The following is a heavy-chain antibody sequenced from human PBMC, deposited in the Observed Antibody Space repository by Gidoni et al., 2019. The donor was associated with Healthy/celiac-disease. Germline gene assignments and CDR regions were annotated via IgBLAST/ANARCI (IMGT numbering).Heavy chain of an antibody. CDR1: GFTFSNAW. D-gene: IGHD3-22*01. CDR2: IKSKTDGGTT. Sequence: EVQLVESGGGLVKPGGSLRLSCAASGFTFSNAWMSWVRQAPGKGLEWVGRIKSKTDGGTTDYAAPVKGRFTISRDDSKNTLYLQMNSLKTEDTAVYYCTTITMIVVVTEGVWGQGTTVTVSS. V-gene: IGHV3-15*01. CDR3: TTITMIVVVTEGV. J-gene: IGHJ6*02.